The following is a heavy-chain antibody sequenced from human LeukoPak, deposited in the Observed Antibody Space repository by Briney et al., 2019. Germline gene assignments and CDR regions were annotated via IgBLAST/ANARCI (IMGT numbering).Heavy chain of an antibody. D-gene: IGHD2-2*01. V-gene: IGHV4-59*01. J-gene: IGHJ3*02. CDR2: IYYSGST. CDR1: GGSISSYY. CDR3: ARDRSSTSRDDAFDI. Sequence: PSETLSLTCTVSGGSISSYYWSWIRQPPGKGLEWTGYIYYSGSTNYNPSLKSRVTISVDTSKNQFSLKLSSVTAADTAVYYCARDRSSTSRDDAFDIWGQGTMVTVSS.